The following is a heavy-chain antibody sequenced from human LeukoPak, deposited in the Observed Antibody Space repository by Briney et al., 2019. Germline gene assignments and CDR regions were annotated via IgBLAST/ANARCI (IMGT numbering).Heavy chain of an antibody. CDR1: GGSTSSYY. Sequence: SETLSLTCTVSGGSTSSYYWSWIRQPPGKGLEWIGYIYYSGSTNYNPSLRSRVTISVDTSKNQFSLKLSSVTAADTAVYYCARALPGDAFDIWGQGTMVTVSS. V-gene: IGHV4-59*01. J-gene: IGHJ3*02. CDR2: IYYSGST. CDR3: ARALPGDAFDI.